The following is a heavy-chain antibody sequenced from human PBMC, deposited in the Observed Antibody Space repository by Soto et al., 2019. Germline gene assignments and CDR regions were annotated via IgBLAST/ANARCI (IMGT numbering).Heavy chain of an antibody. V-gene: IGHV3-21*01. D-gene: IGHD6-13*01. J-gene: IGHJ6*02. CDR2: ISSSSSYI. CDR3: ARDSVGHDYSSSWYSYYGMDV. CDR1: GFTFSSYS. Sequence: PGGSLRLSCAASGFTFSSYSMDWVRQAPGKGLEWVSSISSSSSYIYYADSVKGRFTISRDNAKNSLYLQMNSLRAEETAVYYCARDSVGHDYSSSWYSYYGMDVWGQGTTVTVSS.